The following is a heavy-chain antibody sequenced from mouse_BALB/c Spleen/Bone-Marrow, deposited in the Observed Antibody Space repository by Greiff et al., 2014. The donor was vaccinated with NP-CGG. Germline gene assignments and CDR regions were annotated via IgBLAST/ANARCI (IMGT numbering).Heavy chain of an antibody. D-gene: IGHD4-1*01. J-gene: IGHJ2*01. V-gene: IGHV1-80*01. CDR1: GYAFSSYW. CDR3: ARGGRLAGYYFDS. Sequence: QVQLQQSGAELVRPGSSVKISCKASGYAFSSYWMNWVKQRPGQGLEWIGQIYPGDGDTNYNGNFKDKATLTTDKSSTTAYMQLSSLTSEDSAVYFCARGGRLAGYYFDSWGQGTPLPVSP. CDR2: IYPGDGDT.